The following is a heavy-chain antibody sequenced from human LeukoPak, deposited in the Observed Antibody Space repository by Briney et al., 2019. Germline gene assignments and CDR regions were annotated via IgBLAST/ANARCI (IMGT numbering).Heavy chain of an antibody. J-gene: IGHJ5*02. CDR2: IRSKANSYAT. CDR3: AKDPWFGELLDWFDP. CDR1: GFTFSGSA. D-gene: IGHD3-10*01. Sequence: GGSLRLSCAASGFTFSGSAMHWVRQASGKGLEWVGRIRSKANSYATAYAASVKGRFTISRDDSKNTAYLQMNSLRAEDTAVYYCAKDPWFGELLDWFDPWGQGTLVTVSS. V-gene: IGHV3-73*01.